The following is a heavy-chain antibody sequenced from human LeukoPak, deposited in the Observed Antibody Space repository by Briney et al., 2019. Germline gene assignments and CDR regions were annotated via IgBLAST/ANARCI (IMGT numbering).Heavy chain of an antibody. Sequence: PGGSLRLSCAASGFTLSSYFMNWVRQAPGKGLEWVSGISGSGGNTYYGDSVKGRFTISRDNSKNTLYLQMNSLRAEDTAVYYCAKRIQDGYNSSIDYWGQATLVTVSS. D-gene: IGHD5-24*01. CDR3: AKRIQDGYNSSIDY. V-gene: IGHV3-23*01. J-gene: IGHJ4*02. CDR2: ISGSGGNT. CDR1: GFTLSSYF.